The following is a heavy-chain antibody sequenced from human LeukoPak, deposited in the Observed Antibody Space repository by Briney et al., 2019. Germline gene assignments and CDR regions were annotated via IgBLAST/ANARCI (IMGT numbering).Heavy chain of an antibody. J-gene: IGHJ4*02. CDR2: IFYGGGT. D-gene: IGHD6-25*01. CDR3: ARQVATAAADTRGYFDY. CDR1: GGSISTSSDY. V-gene: IGHV4-39*01. Sequence: SSETLSLTCIVSGGSISTSSDYWGRIRQAPQKGLVWVGSIFYGGGTHYNPSLKSRATISVDTSKSQFSLKLTSVTAADAAVYFCARQVATAAADTRGYFDYWGQGTVVTVSS.